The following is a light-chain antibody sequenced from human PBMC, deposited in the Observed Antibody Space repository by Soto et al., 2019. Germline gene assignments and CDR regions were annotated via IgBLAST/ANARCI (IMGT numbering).Light chain of an antibody. J-gene: IGKJ1*01. Sequence: EIVMTQSPPTLSVSPGERATLSCGASQSVRSNLAWYRQKPGQAPRLLIYGASTRATGIPARFSGSGSGTEFTLTISSLQSEDFAVYYCQQYNDWPPWTFGQGTKVEIK. V-gene: IGKV3-15*01. CDR1: QSVRSN. CDR3: QQYNDWPPWT. CDR2: GAS.